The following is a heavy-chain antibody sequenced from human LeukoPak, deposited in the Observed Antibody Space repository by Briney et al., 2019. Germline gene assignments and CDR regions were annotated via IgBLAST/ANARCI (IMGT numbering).Heavy chain of an antibody. Sequence: GGSLRLSCAASGISFRNFDMHWVRQAPGKGLEWVAVISYDGSNKYYADSVKGRFTISRDNSKNTLYLQMNSLRAEDTAVYYCARARAPYYYYYGMDVWGQGTTVTVSS. CDR1: GISFRNFD. V-gene: IGHV3-30-3*01. CDR3: ARARAPYYYYYGMDV. CDR2: ISYDGSNK. J-gene: IGHJ6*02.